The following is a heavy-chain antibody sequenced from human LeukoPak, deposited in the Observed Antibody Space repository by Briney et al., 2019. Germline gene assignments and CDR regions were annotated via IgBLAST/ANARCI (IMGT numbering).Heavy chain of an antibody. D-gene: IGHD3-22*01. CDR3: AKDIWSYYYDSRGEGPFDI. J-gene: IGHJ3*02. CDR2: ISWNSGSI. Sequence: PGRSLRLSCAASGFTFDDYAMHWVRQAPGKGLEWVSGISWNSGSIGYADSVKGRFTISRDNAKNSLYLQMNSLRAEDTALYYCAKDIWSYYYDSRGEGPFDIWGQGTMVTVSS. V-gene: IGHV3-9*01. CDR1: GFTFDDYA.